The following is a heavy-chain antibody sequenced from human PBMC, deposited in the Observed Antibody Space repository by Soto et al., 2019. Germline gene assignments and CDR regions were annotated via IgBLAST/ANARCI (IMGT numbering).Heavy chain of an antibody. D-gene: IGHD3-3*01. CDR3: ARAKYDFWSGYYSRDNWFDP. CDR1: GGSISSYY. CDR2: IYYSGST. J-gene: IGHJ5*02. Sequence: LSLTCTVSGGSISSYYWSWIRQPPGKGLEWIGYIYYSGSTNYNPSLKSRVTISVDTSKNQFSLKLSSVTAADTAVYYCARAKYDFWSGYYSRDNWFDPWGQGTLVTVYS. V-gene: IGHV4-59*01.